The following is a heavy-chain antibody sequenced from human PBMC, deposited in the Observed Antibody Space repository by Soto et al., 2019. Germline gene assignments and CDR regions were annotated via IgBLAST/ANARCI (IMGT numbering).Heavy chain of an antibody. CDR3: ARDGGYCSGGSCY. Sequence: GGSLRLSCAASGFTFSNYAMSLIRQAPGKGLEWVSAISGSGSTIYYADSVKGRFTISRDNAKNSLYLQMDSLRAEDTAVYYCARDGGYCSGGSCYWGQGTRVTVSS. CDR2: ISGSGSTI. D-gene: IGHD2-15*01. CDR1: GFTFSNYA. J-gene: IGHJ1*01. V-gene: IGHV3-11*01.